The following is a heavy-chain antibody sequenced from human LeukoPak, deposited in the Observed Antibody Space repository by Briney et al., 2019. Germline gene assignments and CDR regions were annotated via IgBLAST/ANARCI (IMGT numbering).Heavy chain of an antibody. J-gene: IGHJ4*02. CDR3: ATLPYYYDSSGSYYFDY. CDR2: IRYDGSNK. V-gene: IGHV3-30*02. Sequence: PGGSLRLSCAASGLTFNSYGMHWVRQAPGKGLEWVAFIRYDGSNKYYADSVKGRFTISRDNSKNTLYLQMNSLRVEDTAVYYCATLPYYYDSSGSYYFDYWGQGTLVTVSS. D-gene: IGHD3-22*01. CDR1: GLTFNSYG.